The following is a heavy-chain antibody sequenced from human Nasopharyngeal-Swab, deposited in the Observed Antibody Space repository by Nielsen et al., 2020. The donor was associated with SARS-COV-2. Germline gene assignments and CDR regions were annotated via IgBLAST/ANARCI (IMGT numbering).Heavy chain of an antibody. Sequence: GESLKISCAASGFTFSDYYMSWIRQAPGKGLEWVSYISSSGSTIYYADFVKGRFTISRDNAKNSLYLQMNSLRAEDTAVYYCANHLPGTYYFDYWGQGTLVTVSS. D-gene: IGHD3-10*01. V-gene: IGHV3-11*01. CDR3: ANHLPGTYYFDY. CDR1: GFTFSDYY. CDR2: ISSSGSTI. J-gene: IGHJ4*02.